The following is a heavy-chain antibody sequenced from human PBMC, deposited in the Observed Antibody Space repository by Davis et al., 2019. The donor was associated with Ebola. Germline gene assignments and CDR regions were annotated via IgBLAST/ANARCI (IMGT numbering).Heavy chain of an antibody. J-gene: IGHJ4*02. CDR3: AKGSSTSSRCFDY. Sequence: SVKVSCKASGGTFSSYAISWVRQAPGQGLEWMGGIIPIFGTANYAQKFQGRVTITADESTSTAYMELSSLRSDDTAVYYCAKGSSTSSRCFDYWGQGTLVTVSS. D-gene: IGHD2-2*01. CDR2: IIPIFGTA. V-gene: IGHV1-69*13. CDR1: GGTFSSYA.